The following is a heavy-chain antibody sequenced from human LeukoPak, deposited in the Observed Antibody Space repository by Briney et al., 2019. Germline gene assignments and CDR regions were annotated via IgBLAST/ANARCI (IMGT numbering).Heavy chain of an antibody. D-gene: IGHD3-22*01. CDR1: GFTFSSYA. CDR3: ARDLNYYDSSASPDFDY. J-gene: IGHJ4*02. CDR2: ISYDGSNK. V-gene: IGHV3-30*04. Sequence: PGGSLRLSCAASGFTFSSYAMHWVRQASGKGLEWVAVISYDGSNKYYADSVKGRFTISRDNSKNTLYLQMNSLRAEDTAVYYCARDLNYYDSSASPDFDYWGQGTLVTVSS.